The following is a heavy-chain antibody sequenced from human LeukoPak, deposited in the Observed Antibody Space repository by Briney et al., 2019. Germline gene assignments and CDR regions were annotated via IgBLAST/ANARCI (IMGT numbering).Heavy chain of an antibody. CDR1: GIIFRDA. V-gene: IGHV3-23*01. Sequence: GGSLRLSCVVSGIIFRDAWMNWVRQAPGKGPEWVSAISGSGGSTYYADSVKGRFTISRDNSKNTLYLQMNSLRAEDTAVYNCAKDGDYYDSSGYYSKFDYWGQGTLVTVSS. D-gene: IGHD3-22*01. J-gene: IGHJ4*02. CDR3: AKDGDYYDSSGYYSKFDY. CDR2: ISGSGGST.